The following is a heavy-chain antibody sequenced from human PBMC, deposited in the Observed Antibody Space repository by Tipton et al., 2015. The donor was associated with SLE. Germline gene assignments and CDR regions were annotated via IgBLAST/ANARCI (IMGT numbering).Heavy chain of an antibody. J-gene: IGHJ5*02. CDR2: ISAYNGNT. V-gene: IGHV1-18*04. CDR1: GYTFTSYG. Sequence: QVQLVQSGAEVKKPGASVKVSCKASGYTFTSYGISWVRQAPGQGLEWMGWISAYNGNTNYAQKLQGRVTMTTDTSTSTAYMELRSLRSDDTAVYYCARDSSIAVAGTGGNWFDPWGQGTLVTVSS. D-gene: IGHD6-19*01. CDR3: ARDSSIAVAGTGGNWFDP.